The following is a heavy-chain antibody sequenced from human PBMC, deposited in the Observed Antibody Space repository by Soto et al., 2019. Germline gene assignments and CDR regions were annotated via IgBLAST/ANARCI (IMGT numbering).Heavy chain of an antibody. CDR3: ARWDYYPAMDA. V-gene: IGHV4-61*08. Sequence: QVQLQESGPGLVRPSETLSLTCIVSGGSVSSSGSHWNWIRQPPGKGLEWIGYMTTAGSTKYNPSLESRVTISLDTSKNEFSLKLTSVTAADTAVYYCARWDYYPAMDAWGQGTTVAVSS. CDR2: MTTAGST. CDR1: GGSVSSSGSH. J-gene: IGHJ6*02.